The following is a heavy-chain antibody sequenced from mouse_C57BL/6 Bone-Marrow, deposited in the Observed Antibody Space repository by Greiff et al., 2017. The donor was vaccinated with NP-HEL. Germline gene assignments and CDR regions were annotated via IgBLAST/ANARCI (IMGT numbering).Heavy chain of an antibody. D-gene: IGHD1-1*01. V-gene: IGHV1-64*01. CDR1: GYTFTSYW. J-gene: IGHJ3*01. Sequence: QVQLQQPGAELVKPGASVKLSCKASGYTFTSYWMHWVKQRPGQGLEWIGMIHPNSGSTNYNEKFKSKATLTVDKSSSTAYMQLSSLTSEDSAVYYCARYYCSSYGFAYWGQGTLVTVSA. CDR3: ARYYCSSYGFAY. CDR2: IHPNSGST.